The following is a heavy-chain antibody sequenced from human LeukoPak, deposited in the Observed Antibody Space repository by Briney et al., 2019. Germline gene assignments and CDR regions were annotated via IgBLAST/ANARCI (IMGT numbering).Heavy chain of an antibody. CDR2: IYTSGST. Sequence: SETLSLTCTVSGGSISSYYWSWIRQPAGKGLEWIGRIYTSGSTNYNPSLKSRVTMSVDTSKNQFSLKLSSVTAADAAVYYCARVLGYCSSTSCYDYYGMDVWGQGTTVTVSS. V-gene: IGHV4-4*07. D-gene: IGHD2-2*01. J-gene: IGHJ6*02. CDR3: ARVLGYCSSTSCYDYYGMDV. CDR1: GGSISSYY.